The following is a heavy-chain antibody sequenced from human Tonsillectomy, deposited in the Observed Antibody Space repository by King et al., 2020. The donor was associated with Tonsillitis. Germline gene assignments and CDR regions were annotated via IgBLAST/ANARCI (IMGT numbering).Heavy chain of an antibody. Sequence: QLQESGPGLVKPSETLSLTCTVSGGSISSYYWSWIRQPPGKGLEWIGYFYYSGSTNYNPYLKSRVTMSVDTSKNQLSLKLSSVTAADTATYYCAGLWLGESPYFDYWGQGTLVLVSS. CDR3: AGLWLGESPYFDY. CDR1: GGSISSYY. CDR2: FYYSGST. J-gene: IGHJ4*02. D-gene: IGHD3-10*01. V-gene: IGHV4-59*08.